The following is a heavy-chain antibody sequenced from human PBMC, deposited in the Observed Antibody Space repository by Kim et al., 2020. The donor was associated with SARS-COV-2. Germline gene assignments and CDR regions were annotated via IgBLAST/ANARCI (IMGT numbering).Heavy chain of an antibody. CDR3: ARPGGGALDY. CDR2: TA. D-gene: IGHD1-26*01. V-gene: IGHV1-69*01. Sequence: TANYAQKFPGRVTITADEATSTAYMELSRLRSEDTAVYYCARPGGGALDYWGQGTLVTVSS. J-gene: IGHJ4*02.